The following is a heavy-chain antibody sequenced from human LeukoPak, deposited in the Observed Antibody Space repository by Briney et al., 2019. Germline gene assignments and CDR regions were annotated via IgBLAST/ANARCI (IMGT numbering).Heavy chain of an antibody. V-gene: IGHV4-59*12. D-gene: IGHD3-3*01. CDR3: ARAGFSDFWSGWSYGMDV. CDR1: GGSISSYY. CDR2: IYHSGST. Sequence: SETLSLTCTVSGGSISSYYWSWIRRPPGKGLEGSGYIYHSGSTYYNPSLKSRVTISVDRSKNQFSLKLSSVTAADTAVYYCARAGFSDFWSGWSYGMDVWGQGTTVTVSS. J-gene: IGHJ6*02.